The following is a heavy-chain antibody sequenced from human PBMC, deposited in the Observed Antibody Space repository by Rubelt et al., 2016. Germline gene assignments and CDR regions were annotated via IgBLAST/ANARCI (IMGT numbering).Heavy chain of an antibody. CDR3: ARGLEGSGSYLDY. CDR2: IYYSGST. V-gene: IGHV4-59*12. D-gene: IGHD3-10*01. Sequence: QVQLQESGPGLVKPSETLSLTCTVSGGSISSYYWSWIRQPPGKGLEWIGYIYYSGSTNYNPSLKSRVTISVDTSKNQVSLKLSSVTAADTAVYYCARGLEGSGSYLDYWGQGTLVTVSS. CDR1: GGSISSYY. J-gene: IGHJ4*02.